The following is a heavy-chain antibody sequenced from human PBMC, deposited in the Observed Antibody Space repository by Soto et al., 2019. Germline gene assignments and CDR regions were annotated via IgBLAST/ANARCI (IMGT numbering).Heavy chain of an antibody. J-gene: IGHJ4*02. CDR1: GGSFSGYY. CDR3: ARGGITMVRGVIINGKVFDY. D-gene: IGHD3-10*01. Sequence: ETLSLTCAVYGGSFSGYYWSWIRQPPGKGLEWIGEINHSGSTNYNPSLKSRVTISVDTSKNQFSLKLSSVTAADTAVYYCARGGITMVRGVIINGKVFDYWGQGTLVTVSS. V-gene: IGHV4-34*01. CDR2: INHSGST.